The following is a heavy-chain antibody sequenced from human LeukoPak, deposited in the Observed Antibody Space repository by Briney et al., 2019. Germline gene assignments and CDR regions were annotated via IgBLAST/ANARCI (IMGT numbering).Heavy chain of an antibody. CDR1: GFTFSSYS. Sequence: PGGSLRLSCAASGFTFSSYSMNWVRQAPGKGLEWVSYISSSSSTIYYVDSVKGRFTISRDNAKNSLYLQMNSLRAEDTAVYYCAREAYYGSGSYGSDYWGQGTLVTVSS. CDR2: ISSSSSTI. D-gene: IGHD3-10*01. J-gene: IGHJ4*02. CDR3: AREAYYGSGSYGSDY. V-gene: IGHV3-48*01.